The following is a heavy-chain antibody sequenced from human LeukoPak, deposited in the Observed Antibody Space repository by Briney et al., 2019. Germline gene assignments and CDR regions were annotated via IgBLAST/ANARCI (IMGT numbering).Heavy chain of an antibody. Sequence: SETLSLTCTVSGYSISSGYYWGWIRQPPGKGLEWIGSIYHSGSTYYNPSLKSRVTMSGDTSKNQFSLKLSSVTAAATAAYYCARLGYCSGGSCYYYYYMDVWGEGTTVTVSS. CDR2: IYHSGST. CDR3: ARLGYCSGGSCYYYYYMDV. CDR1: GYSISSGYY. J-gene: IGHJ6*03. V-gene: IGHV4-38-2*02. D-gene: IGHD2-15*01.